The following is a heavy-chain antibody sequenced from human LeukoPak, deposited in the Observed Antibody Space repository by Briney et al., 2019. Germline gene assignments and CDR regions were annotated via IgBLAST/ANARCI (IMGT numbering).Heavy chain of an antibody. CDR3: ARDGGSTYDY. CDR2: IRNKANSYTT. J-gene: IGHJ4*02. D-gene: IGHD2-15*01. CDR1: GFTFSNAW. V-gene: IGHV3-72*01. Sequence: GGSLRLSCAASGFTFSNAWMNWVRQAPGKGLEWVGRIRNKANSYTTEYAASVKGRFTISRDDSKNSLYLQVNSLKTDDTAVYYCARDGGSTYDYWGQGTLVTVSS.